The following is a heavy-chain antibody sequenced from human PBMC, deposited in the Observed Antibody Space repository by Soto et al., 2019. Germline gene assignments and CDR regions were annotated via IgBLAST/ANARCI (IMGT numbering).Heavy chain of an antibody. J-gene: IGHJ4*02. Sequence: PSETLSLTCAVSGGSISSGDYYWSWIRQPPGKGLECIGYIYYSGSTYYNPSLKSRVTISVDTSKNQFSLKLSSVTAADTAVYYCASRKSSPYFDYWGQGTLVTVSS. V-gene: IGHV4-30-4*01. D-gene: IGHD3-10*01. CDR1: GGSISSGDYY. CDR2: IYYSGST. CDR3: ASRKSSPYFDY.